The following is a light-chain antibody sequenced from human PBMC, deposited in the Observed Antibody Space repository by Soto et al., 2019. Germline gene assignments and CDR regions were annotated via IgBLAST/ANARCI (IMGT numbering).Light chain of an antibody. J-gene: IGKJ3*01. CDR2: GAS. V-gene: IGKV3-15*01. Sequence: EIMMTQSPGTLSVAPGEGDTLSCTASQSVNLNLALYQQKPGQPPRLLLYGASTRATGIPVRFRGSGSGTDFTLTLSSLQSEDSAVYYCHQYNSWPRGTFGPGTKVEIK. CDR3: HQYNSWPRGT. CDR1: QSVNLN.